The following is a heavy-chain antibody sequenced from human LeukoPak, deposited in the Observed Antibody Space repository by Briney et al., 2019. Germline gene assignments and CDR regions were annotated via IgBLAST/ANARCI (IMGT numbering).Heavy chain of an antibody. Sequence: SGGSLRLSCAASGFSFSSYAMSWVRQAPGKGLEWVSAISGSAGSTYSADSVKGRFTISRDNSKNTLYLQMKSLRAEDAAVYYCARGGGYDGLYFDYWGQGTLVTVPS. CDR1: GFSFSSYA. CDR2: ISGSAGST. V-gene: IGHV3-23*01. D-gene: IGHD6-19*01. CDR3: ARGGGYDGLYFDY. J-gene: IGHJ4*02.